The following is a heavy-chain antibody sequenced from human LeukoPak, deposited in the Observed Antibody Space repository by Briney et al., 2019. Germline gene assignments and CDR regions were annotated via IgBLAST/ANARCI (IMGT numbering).Heavy chain of an antibody. CDR1: GFTFDDYA. Sequence: PGGSQRLSCAASGFTFDDYAMHWVRQAPGKGLEWVSGISWNSGSIGYADSVKGRFTISRDNAKNSLYLQMNSLRAEDTALYYCAKSINIEDYYYYGMDVWGQGTTVTVSS. CDR3: AKSINIEDYYYYGMDV. V-gene: IGHV3-9*01. J-gene: IGHJ6*02. CDR2: ISWNSGSI.